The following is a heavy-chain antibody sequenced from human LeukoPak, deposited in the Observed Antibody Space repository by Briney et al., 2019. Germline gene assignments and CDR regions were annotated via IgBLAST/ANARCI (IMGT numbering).Heavy chain of an antibody. Sequence: GASVKVSCKASGYTFTSYAMHWVRQAPGQRLEWMGWINAGNGNTKYSQKFQGRVTITRDTSASTAYMELSSLRSEDTAVYYCARPYSSGWEDAFDIWGQGTMVTVSS. D-gene: IGHD6-19*01. CDR3: ARPYSSGWEDAFDI. V-gene: IGHV1-3*01. CDR1: GYTFTSYA. J-gene: IGHJ3*02. CDR2: INAGNGNT.